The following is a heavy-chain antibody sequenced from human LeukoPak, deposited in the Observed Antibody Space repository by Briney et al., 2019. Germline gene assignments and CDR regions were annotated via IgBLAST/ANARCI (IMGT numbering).Heavy chain of an antibody. D-gene: IGHD3-16*01. J-gene: IGHJ3*01. V-gene: IGHV4-61*01. CDR3: ARGEGRTTIDF. CDR1: GYSITSGYY. CDR2: IYYSGST. Sequence: SETLSLTCTVSGYSITSGYYWSWIRQPPGKGLEWIGYIYYSGSTNYNPSLKSRVTISVDTSKNQFSLKLSSVTAADTAVYYCARGEGRTTIDFWGQGTMVTVSS.